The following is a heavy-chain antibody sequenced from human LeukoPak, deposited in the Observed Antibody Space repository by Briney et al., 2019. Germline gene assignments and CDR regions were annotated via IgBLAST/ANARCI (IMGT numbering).Heavy chain of an antibody. J-gene: IGHJ4*02. CDR2: IYSGGST. Sequence: GGSLRLSCVVSGFTVSNNYMSWVRQAPGKGLEWVSVIYSGGSTYYADSVKGRFTISRDNSKNTLYLQMNSLRAEDTAVYYCAKDRQWLRSDFDYWGQGTLVTVSS. CDR1: GFTVSNNY. D-gene: IGHD5-12*01. CDR3: AKDRQWLRSDFDY. V-gene: IGHV3-53*05.